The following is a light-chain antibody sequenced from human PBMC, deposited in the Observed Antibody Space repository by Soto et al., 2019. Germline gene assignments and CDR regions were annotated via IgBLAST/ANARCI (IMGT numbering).Light chain of an antibody. Sequence: QTVVTQEPSFSVSPGGTVTLTCGLSSGSVSTSNYPSWYQQTPGQAPRTLIYSTNTRSSGVPDRFSGSILGNKAALTISGAQADDESDYYCVLFMSSGISVFGGGTKLTVL. CDR3: VLFMSSGISV. V-gene: IGLV8-61*01. CDR1: SGSVSTSNY. J-gene: IGLJ3*02. CDR2: STN.